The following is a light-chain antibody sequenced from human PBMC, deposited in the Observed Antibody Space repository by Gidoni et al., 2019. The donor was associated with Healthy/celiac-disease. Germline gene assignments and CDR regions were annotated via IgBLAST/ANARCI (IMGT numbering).Light chain of an antibody. Sequence: NQMTQSPSSLSASVGDRVTITRRASQSISSYLNWYQQKPGTAPKLLIYAASSLQSGAPSRFSGSGSGTDFTLTIRSLQPEDFATYYCQQSYSTPRTFGQGTKVEIK. J-gene: IGKJ1*01. CDR2: AAS. V-gene: IGKV1-39*01. CDR1: QSISSY. CDR3: QQSYSTPRT.